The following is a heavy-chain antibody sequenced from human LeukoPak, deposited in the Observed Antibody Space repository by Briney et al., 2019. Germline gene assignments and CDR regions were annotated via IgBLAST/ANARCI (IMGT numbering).Heavy chain of an antibody. J-gene: IGHJ4*02. V-gene: IGHV3-23*01. D-gene: IGHD2-15*01. Sequence: GGSLRLSCAASGFTFSSYAMSWVRRAPGKGLEWVSAISGSGGSTYYADSVKGRFTISRDNSKNTLYLQMYSLRAEDTAVYYCAKEALYCSGGSCYRSFDYWGQGTLVTVSS. CDR3: AKEALYCSGGSCYRSFDY. CDR2: ISGSGGST. CDR1: GFTFSSYA.